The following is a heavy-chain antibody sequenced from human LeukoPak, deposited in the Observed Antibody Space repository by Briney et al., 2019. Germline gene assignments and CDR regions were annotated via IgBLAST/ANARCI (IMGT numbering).Heavy chain of an antibody. Sequence: GGSLRLSCAASGFAVSSNYMGWVREAPGKGVEWVSFMYRGESTYNADSVKGRSTMSRDEMEKTVYLQMDSLTAEDTAVYYCASSHCTAGSCNWFDPWGQGTLVTVSS. CDR2: MYRGEST. D-gene: IGHD2-8*02. CDR3: ASSHCTAGSCNWFDP. CDR1: GFAVSSNY. V-gene: IGHV3-66*01. J-gene: IGHJ5*02.